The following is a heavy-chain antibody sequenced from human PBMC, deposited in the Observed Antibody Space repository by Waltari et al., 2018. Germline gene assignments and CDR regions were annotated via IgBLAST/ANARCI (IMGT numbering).Heavy chain of an antibody. Sequence: QVQLQQWGAGLLKPSETLSLTCAVYGGSFSGYYWSWIRQPPGKGLEWFGEINHSGSTNYNPSLKSRVTISVDTSKNQFSLKLSSVTAADTAVYYCARQALYYDFWSGYYTRDWFDPWGQGTLVTVSS. CDR3: ARQALYYDFWSGYYTRDWFDP. CDR1: GGSFSGYY. CDR2: INHSGST. D-gene: IGHD3-3*01. J-gene: IGHJ5*02. V-gene: IGHV4-34*01.